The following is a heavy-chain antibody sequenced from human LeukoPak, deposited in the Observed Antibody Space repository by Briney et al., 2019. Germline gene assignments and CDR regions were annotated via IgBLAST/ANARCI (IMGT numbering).Heavy chain of an antibody. Sequence: SETLSLTCAVYGGSFSGYYWSWIRQPPGKGLEWIGEINHSGSTNYNPSLKSRVTISVDTSKNQFSLKLSSVTAADTAVYYCARTKFWSGYYSALSAFDTWGQGTMVTVSS. V-gene: IGHV4-34*01. CDR1: GGSFSGYY. CDR3: ARTKFWSGYYSALSAFDT. J-gene: IGHJ3*02. D-gene: IGHD3-3*01. CDR2: INHSGST.